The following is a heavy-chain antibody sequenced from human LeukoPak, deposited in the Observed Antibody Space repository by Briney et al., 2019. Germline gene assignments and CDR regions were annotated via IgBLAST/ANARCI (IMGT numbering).Heavy chain of an antibody. CDR3: ARRNWNSGYYLDL. D-gene: IGHD3-22*01. J-gene: IGHJ4*02. CDR2: IYPVDSDT. CDR1: GYNFIHYW. V-gene: IGHV5-51*01. Sequence: GESLKISCEASGYNFIHYWIGWVRQVPGKGLEWMGIIYPVDSDTKYSPSFHGQVTISADKSISTAYLQLVNLKPSDTAIYYCARRNWNSGYYLDLWGQGTPVTVSS.